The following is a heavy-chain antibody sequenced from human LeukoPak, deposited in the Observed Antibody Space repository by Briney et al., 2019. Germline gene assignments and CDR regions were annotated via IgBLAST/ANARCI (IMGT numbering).Heavy chain of an antibody. CDR2: ISGTGGSI. J-gene: IGHJ4*02. CDR3: AKGVATTLITIFDY. D-gene: IGHD1-1*01. CDR1: GFTFSTYA. V-gene: IGHV3-23*01. Sequence: PGGSLRLSCAASGFTFSTYAMSWVRQAPGKGLVWVSGISGTGGSIYYADSVTGRFTISRDNSRNTLHLQMNSLRAEDTAVYYCAKGVATTLITIFDYWGQGTLVTVSS.